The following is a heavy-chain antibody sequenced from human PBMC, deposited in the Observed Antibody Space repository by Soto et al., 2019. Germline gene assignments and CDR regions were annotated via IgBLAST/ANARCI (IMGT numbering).Heavy chain of an antibody. CDR1: GFTFTSSA. CDR2: IVVGSGNT. D-gene: IGHD6-6*01. V-gene: IGHV1-58*01. CDR3: AAGSASSSSVYFDY. J-gene: IGHJ4*02. Sequence: SVKVSCKASGFTFTSSAVQWVRQARGQRLEWIGWIVVGSGNTNYAQKFQERVTITRDMSTSTAYMELSSLRSEDTAVYYCAAGSASSSSVYFDYWGQGTLVTVSS.